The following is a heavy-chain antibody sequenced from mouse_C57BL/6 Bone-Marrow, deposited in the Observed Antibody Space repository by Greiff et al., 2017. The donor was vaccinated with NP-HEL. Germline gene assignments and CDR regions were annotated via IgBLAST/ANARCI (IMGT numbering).Heavy chain of an antibody. CDR3: TKTYYSNLAWFAY. V-gene: IGHV6-6*01. Sequence: DVMLVESGGGLVQPGGSMKLSCAASGFTFSDAWMDWVRQSPEKGLEWVAEIRNKANNHATYYAESVKGRFTISRDDSKSSVYLQMNSLRAEDTGIYYCTKTYYSNLAWFAYWGQGTLVTVSA. CDR2: IRNKANNHAT. D-gene: IGHD2-5*01. CDR1: GFTFSDAW. J-gene: IGHJ3*01.